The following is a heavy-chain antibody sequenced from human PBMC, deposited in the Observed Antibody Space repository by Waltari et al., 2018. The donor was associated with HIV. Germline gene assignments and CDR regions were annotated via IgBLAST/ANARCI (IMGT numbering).Heavy chain of an antibody. J-gene: IGHJ2*01. V-gene: IGHV4-39*01. D-gene: IGHD1-26*01. CDR1: GGSVRSSSYF. Sequence: QLQLQESGPGPVQPSETLSLTCTVSGGSVRSSSYFWGWIRQPPGKGLEWVGRIYYTGRAYYNPSLKSRVTISVDTSKNQFSLKVTSVTAADTAVYYCARHALRVGAAYWNFDLWGRGTLVTVSS. CDR3: ARHALRVGAAYWNFDL. CDR2: IYYTGRA.